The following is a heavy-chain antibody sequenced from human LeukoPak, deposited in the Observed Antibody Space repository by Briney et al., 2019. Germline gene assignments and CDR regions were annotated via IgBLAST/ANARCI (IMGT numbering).Heavy chain of an antibody. J-gene: IGHJ4*02. CDR1: GGSISSGDYY. CDR2: IYYSGST. Sequence: SETLSLTCTVSGGSISSGDYYWSWIRQPPGKGLEWTGYIYYSGSTYYNPSLKSRVTISVDTSKNQFSLKLSSVTAADTAVYYCARGVYLRAHPEPFDYWGQGTLVTVSS. CDR3: ARGVYLRAHPEPFDY. D-gene: IGHD3-22*01. V-gene: IGHV4-30-4*08.